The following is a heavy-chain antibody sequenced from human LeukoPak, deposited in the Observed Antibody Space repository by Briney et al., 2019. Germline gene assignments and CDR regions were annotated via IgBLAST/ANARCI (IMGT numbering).Heavy chain of an antibody. J-gene: IGHJ4*02. CDR2: MNPNSGNT. CDR1: GYTFTSYD. Sequence: GASVKVSCKASGYTFTSYDINWVRQATGQGLEWMGWMNPNSGNTGYAQKFQGRVTMTRNTSISTAYMELSSLRSDDTAVYYCARALPVAAAGTEVDYWGQGTLVTVSS. V-gene: IGHV1-8*01. D-gene: IGHD6-13*01. CDR3: ARALPVAAAGTEVDY.